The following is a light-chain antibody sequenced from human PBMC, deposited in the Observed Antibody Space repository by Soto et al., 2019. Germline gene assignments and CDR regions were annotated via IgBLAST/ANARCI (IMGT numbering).Light chain of an antibody. CDR1: QSVSSSY. Sequence: EIGVTQSPGTLSLSPGERATLSCRASQSVSSSYLAGYQQKPGQAPRLHIFGASSTATGIPDRFSGSGSGTDFPLTIRRLEPEDFAGYYCRQYGSSPYTVGQGTKLEIK. CDR2: GAS. V-gene: IGKV3-20*01. CDR3: RQYGSSPYT. J-gene: IGKJ2*01.